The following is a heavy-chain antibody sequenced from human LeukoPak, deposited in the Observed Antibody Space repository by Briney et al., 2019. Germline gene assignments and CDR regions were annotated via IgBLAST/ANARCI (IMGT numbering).Heavy chain of an antibody. Sequence: SETLSLTCTVSGYSISSGYYWGWIRQPPGKGLEWIGSIYHSGSTYYNPSLKSRLTMSIDTSKNQFSLKLSSVTAADTAVYYCARTGGSFYFYYYMDVWGKGTTVTVSS. V-gene: IGHV4-38-2*02. CDR2: IYHSGST. D-gene: IGHD1-26*01. CDR1: GYSISSGYY. CDR3: ARTGGSFYFYYYMDV. J-gene: IGHJ6*03.